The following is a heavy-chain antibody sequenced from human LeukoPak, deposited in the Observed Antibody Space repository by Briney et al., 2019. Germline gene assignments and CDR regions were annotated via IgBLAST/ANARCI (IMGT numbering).Heavy chain of an antibody. CDR3: ALAGRSGGVY. Sequence: GGSLRLSCADSGFTFSSHWMHWVRQAPGKGLEWVSAISGSGGSTYYADSVKGRFTISRDNSKNTLYLQVSSLRAEDTAVYYCALAGRSGGVYWGQGTLVTVSS. J-gene: IGHJ4*02. CDR2: ISGSGGST. D-gene: IGHD2-8*02. CDR1: GFTFSSHW. V-gene: IGHV3-23*01.